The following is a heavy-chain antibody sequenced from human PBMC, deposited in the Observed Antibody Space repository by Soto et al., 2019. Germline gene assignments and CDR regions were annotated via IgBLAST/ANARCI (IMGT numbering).Heavy chain of an antibody. CDR2: ISWNSGNI. CDR1: GFTFDDYA. CDR3: VRSKGGYSYGTPFDY. J-gene: IGHJ4*02. Sequence: EVQLEESGGALVQPGRSLRLSCAASGFTFDDYAMHWVRQGLGKGLEWVSSISWNSGNIGYADSVKGHFTTSRDNAKNSLYLHMNSLRPEDTALYYCVRSKGGYSYGTPFDYWGQGTLVTVSS. V-gene: IGHV3-9*01. D-gene: IGHD2-2*03.